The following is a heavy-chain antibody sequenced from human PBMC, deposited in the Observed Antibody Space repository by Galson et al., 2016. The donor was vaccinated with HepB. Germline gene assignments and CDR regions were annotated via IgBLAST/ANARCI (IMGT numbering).Heavy chain of an antibody. CDR3: GRYQYVWFREFLGGSSSDY. D-gene: IGHD3-10*01. V-gene: IGHV3-7*01. CDR1: GFTFSNYW. J-gene: IGHJ4*02. Sequence: SLRLSCAVSGFTFSNYWMSWVRQAPGKGLEWVANIKHDGGEKYYVDSVKGRFTISRDNAKNSLYLEMNSLRAGDTAIYYCGRYQYVWFREFLGGSSSDYWGQGTLVTVSS. CDR2: IKHDGGEK.